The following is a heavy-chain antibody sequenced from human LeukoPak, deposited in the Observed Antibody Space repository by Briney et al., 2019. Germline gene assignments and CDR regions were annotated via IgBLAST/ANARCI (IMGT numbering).Heavy chain of an antibody. CDR1: GFTFSSYA. CDR3: ATSEQSGSYLYYFDY. V-gene: IGHV3-23*01. D-gene: IGHD1-26*01. CDR2: ISGSGGST. Sequence: GGSLRLSCAASGFTFSSYAMSWVRQAPGKGLEWVSAISGSGGSTYYADSVKGRFTISRDNSKNTLYLQMNSLRAEDTAVYYCATSEQSGSYLYYFDYWGQGTLVTVSS. J-gene: IGHJ4*02.